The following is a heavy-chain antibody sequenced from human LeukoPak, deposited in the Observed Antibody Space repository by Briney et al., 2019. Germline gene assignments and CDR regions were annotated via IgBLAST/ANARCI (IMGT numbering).Heavy chain of an antibody. CDR1: GYTFTSYG. J-gene: IGHJ4*02. Sequence: ASVKVSCKASGYTFTSYGISWVRQAPGQGLEWMGWISAYNGNTTSAQKFQGRVTITRDTSTRTVYMELNSLRSDDTAVYYCASRDSNGYHYQFDYWGQGTLVTVSS. D-gene: IGHD3-22*01. CDR3: ASRDSNGYHYQFDY. CDR2: ISAYNGNT. V-gene: IGHV1-18*01.